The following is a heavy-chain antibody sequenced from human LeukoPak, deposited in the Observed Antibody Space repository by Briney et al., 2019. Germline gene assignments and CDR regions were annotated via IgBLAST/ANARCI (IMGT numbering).Heavy chain of an antibody. CDR1: GYTFTGYY. CDR2: INPNSGGT. Sequence: ASVKVSCKASGYTFTGYYMHWVRQAPGQGLEWMGWINPNSGGTNYAQKFQGRVTMTRDTSISTAYMELSRLRSDDTAVYYCASGCSSTSCYPYSYYYYYMDVWGKGTTVTVSS. D-gene: IGHD2-2*01. J-gene: IGHJ6*03. V-gene: IGHV1-2*02. CDR3: ASGCSSTSCYPYSYYYYYMDV.